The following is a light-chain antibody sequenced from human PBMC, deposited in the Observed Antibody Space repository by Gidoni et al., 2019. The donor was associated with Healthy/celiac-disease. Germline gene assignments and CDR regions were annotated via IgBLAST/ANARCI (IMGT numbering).Light chain of an antibody. Sequence: QSALTQPASVSGSPGQSITISCTGTSSDVGGYNYVSWYQQHPGKAPKLMIYDCSNRPSGVSNRFSGSKSGNTASLTISGLQAEDEADYYCSSYTSSSTLDVVFGGGTKLTVL. J-gene: IGLJ2*01. V-gene: IGLV2-14*01. CDR1: SSDVGGYNY. CDR3: SSYTSSSTLDVV. CDR2: DCS.